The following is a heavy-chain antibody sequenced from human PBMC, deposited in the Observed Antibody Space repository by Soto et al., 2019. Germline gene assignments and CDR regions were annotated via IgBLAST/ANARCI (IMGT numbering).Heavy chain of an antibody. CDR2: VYHTGRT. V-gene: IGHV4-61*01. J-gene: IGHJ4*02. CDR3: ARDFAYFDS. D-gene: IGHD3-3*01. CDR1: GGSFKSGSYS. Sequence: SETLSLTCTVSGGSFKSGSYSWSWIRQPPGKGLEWIGYVYHTGRTSYNPSLKSRVSIPMDTSKNQFSLNLDSVTAADTAVYFCARDFAYFDSWGQGTLVTVSS.